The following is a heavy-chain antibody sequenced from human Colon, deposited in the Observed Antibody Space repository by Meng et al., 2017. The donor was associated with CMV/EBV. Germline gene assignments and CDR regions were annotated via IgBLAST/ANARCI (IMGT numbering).Heavy chain of an antibody. Sequence: GSLRLSCTVSGGSISSYYWSWIRQPPGKGLEWIGYIYYSGSNKYNPSLKSRVTMSVDTSKNQFSLKLNSVTAADTAVYYCVKGRGYYDSSGHYAGFDPWGQGVLVTVSS. CDR2: IYYSGSN. V-gene: IGHV4-59*01. D-gene: IGHD3-22*01. CDR3: VKGRGYYDSSGHYAGFDP. J-gene: IGHJ5*02. CDR1: GGSISSYY.